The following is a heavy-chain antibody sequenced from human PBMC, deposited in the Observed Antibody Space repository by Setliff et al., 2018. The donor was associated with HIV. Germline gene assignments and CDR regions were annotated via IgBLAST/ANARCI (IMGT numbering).Heavy chain of an antibody. CDR2: IKTESDGGAI. J-gene: IGHJ6*03. CDR1: GFTFNKAW. D-gene: IGHD3-9*01. Sequence: GGSLRLSCAASGFTFNKAWMNWVRQAPGEGLEWVVRIKTESDGGAIDYAAPVKGRFTISRDDSKNTLYLQMNSLNIEDTAVYFCATIARNTDWFSGTFYYYMDVWGKGTTVTVSS. CDR3: ATIARNTDWFSGTFYYYMDV. V-gene: IGHV3-15*01.